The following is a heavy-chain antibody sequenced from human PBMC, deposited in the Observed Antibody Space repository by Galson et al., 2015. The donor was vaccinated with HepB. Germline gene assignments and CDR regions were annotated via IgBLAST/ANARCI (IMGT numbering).Heavy chain of an antibody. CDR2: ISYEGSNE. J-gene: IGHJ6*02. CDR3: AKDRKIASRTTSYYYYGMDR. CDR1: GFTFSSYG. V-gene: IGHV3-30*18. Sequence: SLRLSCAASGFTFSSYGMHWVRQAPGKGLEWVAVISYEGSNEYYADSVKGRFTISRDNSKNTLFLQMNSLRVEDTAVYYCAKDRKIASRTTSYYYYGMDRWGQGTTVTVSS. D-gene: IGHD1-1*01.